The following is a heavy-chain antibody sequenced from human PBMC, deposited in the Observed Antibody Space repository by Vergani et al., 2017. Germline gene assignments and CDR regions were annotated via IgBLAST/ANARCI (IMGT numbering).Heavy chain of an antibody. CDR2: ISSSSSYI. V-gene: IGHV3-21*05. CDR3: ARGGSTGSFDY. Sequence: EVQLVESGGGLVQPGGSLRLSCAASGFTFSSYSMNWVRQAPGKGPEWVSYISSSSSYIYYADSVKGRFTISRDNAKNSLYLQMNSLRAEDTAVYYCARGGSTGSFDYWGQGTLVTVSS. J-gene: IGHJ4*02. CDR1: GFTFSSYS. D-gene: IGHD3-10*01.